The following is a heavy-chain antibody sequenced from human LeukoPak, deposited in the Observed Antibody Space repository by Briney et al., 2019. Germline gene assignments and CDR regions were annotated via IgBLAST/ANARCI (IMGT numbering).Heavy chain of an antibody. V-gene: IGHV3-9*01. J-gene: IGHJ4*02. CDR2: ISWNSGSI. CDR1: GFTFDDYA. Sequence: QTGGSLRLSCAASGFTFDDYAMHWVRQAPGKGLEWVSGISWNSGSIDYADSVKGRFTISRDNAKNSLYLQMNSLRAEDTALYYCAKDDSYGGNSNFDYWDQGTLVTVSS. D-gene: IGHD4-23*01. CDR3: AKDDSYGGNSNFDY.